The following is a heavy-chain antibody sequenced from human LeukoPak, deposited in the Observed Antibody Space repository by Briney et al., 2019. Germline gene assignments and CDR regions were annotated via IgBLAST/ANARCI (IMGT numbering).Heavy chain of an antibody. V-gene: IGHV4-61*01. Sequence: SETLSLTCTVSGDSVSSGSYSWSWIRQPPGKGLEWIGYIFYRGSTSYNPSLKSRLTISADSSKNQFSLRLSSVTAADTAVYYCARSYYDFWSGYYPAHYFDYWGQGTLVTVSS. CDR2: IFYRGST. CDR3: ARSYYDFWSGYYPAHYFDY. J-gene: IGHJ4*02. CDR1: GDSVSSGSYS. D-gene: IGHD3-3*01.